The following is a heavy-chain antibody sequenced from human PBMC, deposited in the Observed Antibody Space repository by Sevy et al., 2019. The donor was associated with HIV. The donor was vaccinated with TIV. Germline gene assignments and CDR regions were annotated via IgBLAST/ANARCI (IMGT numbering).Heavy chain of an antibody. V-gene: IGHV3-13*01. D-gene: IGHD5-18*01. CDR3: ARGGYSYGRSYYFDY. J-gene: IGHJ4*02. Sequence: GGSLRLSCAASGFTFSSYDVHWVRQATGKGLEWVSAIGTAGDTYYPGSVKGRFTISRENAKNSLYLQMNSLRAGDTAVYYCARGGYSYGRSYYFDYWGQGTLVTVSS. CDR1: GFTFSSYD. CDR2: IGTAGDT.